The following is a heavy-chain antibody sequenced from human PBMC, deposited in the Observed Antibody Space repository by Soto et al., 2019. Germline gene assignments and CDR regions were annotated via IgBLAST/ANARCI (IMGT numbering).Heavy chain of an antibody. D-gene: IGHD3-16*01. J-gene: IGHJ4*02. Sequence: GGSLRLSCAASGFTFSSYGMHWVRQAPGKGLEWVAVISYDGSNKYYADSVKGRFTISRDNSKNTLYLQMNSLRAEDTAVYYCAKFAAYDYIWGSFYFDYWGQGTLVTVSS. CDR1: GFTFSSYG. V-gene: IGHV3-30*18. CDR3: AKFAAYDYIWGSFYFDY. CDR2: ISYDGSNK.